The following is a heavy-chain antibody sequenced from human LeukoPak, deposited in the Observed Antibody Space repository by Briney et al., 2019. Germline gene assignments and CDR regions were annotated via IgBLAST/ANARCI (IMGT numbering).Heavy chain of an antibody. V-gene: IGHV3-23*01. Sequence: GGSLRLSCATSGFTFSSYAMSWVRQAPGKGLEWASGIGASGGSTYYADSVKGRFTISRDNSKNTLYLQMNSLRTEDTAVYYCAKAEGYDILTGLDYWGQGTLVTVSS. J-gene: IGHJ4*02. D-gene: IGHD3-9*01. CDR3: AKAEGYDILTGLDY. CDR2: IGASGGST. CDR1: GFTFSSYA.